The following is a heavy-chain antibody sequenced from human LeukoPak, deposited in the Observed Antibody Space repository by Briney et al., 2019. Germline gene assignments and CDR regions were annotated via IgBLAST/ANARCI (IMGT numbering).Heavy chain of an antibody. CDR1: GFTFDDYA. CDR2: ISWNSGSI. CDR3: AKGHPHFNYFDY. J-gene: IGHJ4*02. Sequence: PGRSLRLSCAASGFTFDDYAMHWVRQAPGKGLEWVSGISWNSGSIGYADSVKGRFTISRDNAKNSLYLQMNSLRAKDTALYYCAKGHPHFNYFDYWGQGTLVTVSS. D-gene: IGHD2/OR15-2a*01. V-gene: IGHV3-9*01.